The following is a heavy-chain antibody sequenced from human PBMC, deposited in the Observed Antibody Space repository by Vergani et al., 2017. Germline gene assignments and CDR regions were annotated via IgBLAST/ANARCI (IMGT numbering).Heavy chain of an antibody. J-gene: IGHJ4*02. CDR3: ARVGLQYNFDY. Sequence: QLQLQESGPGLVKPSETLSLTCTVSGGSISSSSYYWGWIRQPPGKGLEWIGSIYYSGSTYYNPSLKSRVTISVDTSKNQFSLKLSSVTAADTAVYYCARVGLQYNFDYWGQGTLVTVSS. CDR2: IYYSGST. V-gene: IGHV4-39*01. CDR1: GGSISSSSYY. D-gene: IGHD4-11*01.